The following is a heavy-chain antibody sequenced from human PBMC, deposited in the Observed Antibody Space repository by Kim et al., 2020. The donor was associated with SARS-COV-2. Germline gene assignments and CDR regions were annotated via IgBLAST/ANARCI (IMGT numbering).Heavy chain of an antibody. Sequence: GGSLRLSCAASGFTFSDYYMSWIRQAPGKGLEWVSYISSSSSYTNYADSVKGRFTISRDNAKNSLYLQMNSLRAEDTAVYYCARGASAAALGYYYYGMDVWGQGNTVTVSS. CDR2: ISSSSSYT. V-gene: IGHV3-11*05. CDR1: GFTFSDYY. J-gene: IGHJ6*02. CDR3: ARGASAAALGYYYYGMDV. D-gene: IGHD6-13*01.